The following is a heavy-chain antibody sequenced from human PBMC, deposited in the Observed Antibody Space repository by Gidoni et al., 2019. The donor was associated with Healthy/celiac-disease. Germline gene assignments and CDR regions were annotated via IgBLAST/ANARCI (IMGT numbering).Heavy chain of an antibody. J-gene: IGHJ5*02. D-gene: IGHD6-19*01. CDR1: GGSISSSSYY. CDR2: IYYSGST. V-gene: IGHV4-39*01. Sequence: QLQLQESGPGLVKPSETLSLTCTVSGGSISSSSYYWGWIRQPPGKGLEWIGSIYYSGSTYYNPSLKSRVTISVDTSKNQFSLKLSSVTAADTAVYYCARHLLYSSGWFNWFDPWGQGTLVTVSS. CDR3: ARHLLYSSGWFNWFDP.